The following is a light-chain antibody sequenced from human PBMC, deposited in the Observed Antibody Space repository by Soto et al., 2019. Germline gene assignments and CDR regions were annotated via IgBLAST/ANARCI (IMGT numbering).Light chain of an antibody. Sequence: EIVLTQSPGTLSLSPGERATLSCRASQSVRSTYLSWYQQRPGQAPRLLFYVVSNRATGIPDRFSGSGSGTDFTLTISRLEPEDFAVYYCQQYDNSPPMYTFGQGTKLEIK. CDR2: VVS. CDR3: QQYDNSPPMYT. CDR1: QSVRSTY. V-gene: IGKV3-20*01. J-gene: IGKJ2*01.